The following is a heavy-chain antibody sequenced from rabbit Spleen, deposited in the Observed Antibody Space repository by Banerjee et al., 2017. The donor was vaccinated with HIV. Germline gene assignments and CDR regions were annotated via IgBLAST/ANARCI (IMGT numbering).Heavy chain of an antibody. Sequence: QLKESGGGLVQPGGSLKLSCKASGFDFTSYYMSWVRQAPGKGLEWIGYIDPVFDSAYYASWVNGRLSISRENTQNTVYLQLNSLTAADTATYFCARNLENYAGSSYLDLWGPGTLVTVS. CDR2: IDPVFDSA. J-gene: IGHJ4*01. V-gene: IGHV1S7*01. D-gene: IGHD8-1*01. CDR3: ARNLENYAGSSYLDL. CDR1: GFDFTSYY.